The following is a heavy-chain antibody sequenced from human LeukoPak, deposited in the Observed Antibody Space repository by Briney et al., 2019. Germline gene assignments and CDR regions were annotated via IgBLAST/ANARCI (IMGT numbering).Heavy chain of an antibody. CDR2: IYYSGST. CDR3: PREGGPYRPLDY. V-gene: IGHV4-59*01. Sequence: PSETLSLTCTVSGSSISSFYWSWIRQPPGKGLEWIGYIYYSGSTKYNPSLKSRATISADTSKNQVSLKLSSVTAADTAVYYCPREGGPYRPLDYSGQGTLVTVAS. J-gene: IGHJ4*02. CDR1: GSSISSFY.